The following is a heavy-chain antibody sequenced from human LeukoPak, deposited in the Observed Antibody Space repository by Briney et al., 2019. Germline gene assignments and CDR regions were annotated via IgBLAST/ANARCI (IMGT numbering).Heavy chain of an antibody. CDR1: GGSISSYY. CDR3: ARDLHDSSGYWVRYFDL. J-gene: IGHJ2*01. CDR2: IYYSGST. V-gene: IGHV4-59*01. D-gene: IGHD3-22*01. Sequence: PSETLSLTCTVSGGSISSYYWSWIRQPPGKGLEWIGYIYYSGSTNYNPSLKSRVTISVDTSKNQFSLKLSSVTAADTAVYYCARDLHDSSGYWVRYFDLWGRGTLVTVSS.